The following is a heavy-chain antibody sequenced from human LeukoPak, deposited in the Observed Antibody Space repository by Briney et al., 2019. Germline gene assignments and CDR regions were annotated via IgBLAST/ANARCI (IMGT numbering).Heavy chain of an antibody. V-gene: IGHV4-4*07. J-gene: IGHJ4*02. D-gene: IGHD3-10*01. Sequence: SQTLSLTCTVSGASISISYWGCIRQPAGKGLEWIGRIYTSGSTNYNPSLKSRFTMSVDTSKNQFSLKLSSVTAADTAVYYCARSFSGSSVGFDYWGQGTLVTVSS. CDR2: IYTSGST. CDR1: GASISISY. CDR3: ARSFSGSSVGFDY.